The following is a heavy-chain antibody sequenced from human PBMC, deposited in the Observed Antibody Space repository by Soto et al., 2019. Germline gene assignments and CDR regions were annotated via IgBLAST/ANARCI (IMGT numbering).Heavy chain of an antibody. V-gene: IGHV3-33*01. CDR1: GFTFSSYG. Sequence: ESGGGVVQPGRSLRLSCAASGFTFSSYGMHWVRQAPGKGLEWVAVIWYDGSNKYYADSVKGRFTISRDNSKNTLYLQMNSLRAEDTAVYYCARAYSSSPFQHWGQGTLVTVSS. CDR2: IWYDGSNK. J-gene: IGHJ1*01. CDR3: ARAYSSSPFQH. D-gene: IGHD6-6*01.